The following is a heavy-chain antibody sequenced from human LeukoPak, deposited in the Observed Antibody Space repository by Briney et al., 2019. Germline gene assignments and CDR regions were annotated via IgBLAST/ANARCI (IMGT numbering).Heavy chain of an antibody. CDR2: IWYDGSNK. J-gene: IGHJ4*02. CDR3: AKDPYYGSGSYYLGY. V-gene: IGHV3-33*06. D-gene: IGHD3-10*01. Sequence: GRSLRLSCAASGFTFSSYGMHWVRQAPGKGLEWVAVIWYDGSNKYYADSVKGRFTISRDNSKNTLYLRMNSLRAEDTAVYYCAKDPYYGSGSYYLGYWGQGTLVTVSS. CDR1: GFTFSSYG.